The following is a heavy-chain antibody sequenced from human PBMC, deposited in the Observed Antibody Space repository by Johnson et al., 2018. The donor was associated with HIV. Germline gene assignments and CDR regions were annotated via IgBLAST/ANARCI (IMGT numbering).Heavy chain of an antibody. CDR1: GFTFSSYG. CDR3: ARGGIAATRHAFDI. Sequence: QVQLVESGGGLVQPGGSLILSCAASGFTFSSYGMHWVRQAPGKGLEWVAVISYDGSNKYYADSVKGRFTISRDNSKNTLYLQMNSLRAEDTAVYYCARGGIAATRHAFDIWGQGTMVTVSS. V-gene: IGHV3-30*03. CDR2: ISYDGSNK. J-gene: IGHJ3*02. D-gene: IGHD6-13*01.